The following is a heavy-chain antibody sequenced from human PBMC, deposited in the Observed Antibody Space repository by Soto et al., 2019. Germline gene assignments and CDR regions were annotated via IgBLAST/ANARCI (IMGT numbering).Heavy chain of an antibody. D-gene: IGHD6-13*01. CDR1: GGSFSGYY. J-gene: IGHJ5*02. CDR2: INHSGST. V-gene: IGHV4-34*01. Sequence: PSETLSLTCAVYGGSFSGYYWSWIRQPPGKGLEWIGEINHSGSTNYNPSLKSRVTISVDKSKNQFSLKLISVTAADTAVYYCARDRGIAAAGSWGQGILVTVS. CDR3: ARDRGIAAAGS.